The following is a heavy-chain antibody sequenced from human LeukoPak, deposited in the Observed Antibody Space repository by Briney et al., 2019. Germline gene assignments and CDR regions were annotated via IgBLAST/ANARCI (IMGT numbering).Heavy chain of an antibody. D-gene: IGHD4-17*01. J-gene: IGHJ4*02. Sequence: QPGGSLRLSCAASGFTFSSYAMSWVRQAPGKGLEWVSAISGSGGSTYYADSVKGRFTISRDNSKNTLYLQMNSLRAEDTAVYYCARGADYGDYVSSDYWGQGTLVTVSS. V-gene: IGHV3-23*01. CDR1: GFTFSSYA. CDR2: ISGSGGST. CDR3: ARGADYGDYVSSDY.